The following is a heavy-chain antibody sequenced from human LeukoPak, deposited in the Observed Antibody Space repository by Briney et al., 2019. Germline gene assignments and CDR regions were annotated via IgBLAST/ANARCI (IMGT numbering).Heavy chain of an antibody. D-gene: IGHD1-26*01. V-gene: IGHV4-59*01. CDR3: ARMTVGLYFDS. J-gene: IGHJ4*02. CDR2: IYYSGST. Sequence: PSETLSPTCTVSGGSISSYYWSWIRQPPGKGLEWIGYIYYSGSTNYNPSLKSRVTISVDTSKDQFSLKLSSVTAADTAVYFCARMTVGLYFDSWGQGILVAVSS. CDR1: GGSISSYY.